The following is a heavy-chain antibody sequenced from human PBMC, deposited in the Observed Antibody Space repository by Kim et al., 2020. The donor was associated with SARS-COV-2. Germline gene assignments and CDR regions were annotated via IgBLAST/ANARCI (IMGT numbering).Heavy chain of an antibody. CDR3: ARPYYYDSSGYYYGHFDY. D-gene: IGHD3-22*01. J-gene: IGHJ4*02. Sequence: GESLKISCKGSGYSFTSYWIGWVRQMPGKGLEWMGIIYPGDSDTRYSPSFQGQVTISADKSISTAYLQWSSLKASDTAMYYCARPYYYDSSGYYYGHFDYWGQGTLVTVSS. CDR1: GYSFTSYW. CDR2: IYPGDSDT. V-gene: IGHV5-51*01.